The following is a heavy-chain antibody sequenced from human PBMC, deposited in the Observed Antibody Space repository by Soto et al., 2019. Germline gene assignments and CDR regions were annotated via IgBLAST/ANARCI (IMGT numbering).Heavy chain of an antibody. CDR1: GFTFSSYA. CDR2: ISGSGGST. CDR3: AKDRPQTYYYDSSGPFDY. J-gene: IGHJ4*02. V-gene: IGHV3-23*01. D-gene: IGHD3-22*01. Sequence: GGSLRLSCAASGFTFSSYAMSWVRQAPGKGLEWVSAISGSGGSTYYADSVKGRFTISRDNSKNTLYLQMNSLRAEDTAVYYCAKDRPQTYYYDSSGPFDYWGQGTLVTVSS.